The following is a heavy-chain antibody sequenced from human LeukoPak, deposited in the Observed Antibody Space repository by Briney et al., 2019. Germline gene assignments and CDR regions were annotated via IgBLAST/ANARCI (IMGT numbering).Heavy chain of an antibody. J-gene: IGHJ5*02. CDR3: ARGGGFFSSTSCQEWFDP. D-gene: IGHD2-2*01. CDR1: GGSISSGGYS. Sequence: PSQTLSLTCAVSGGSISSGGYSWSWIRQPPGKGLEWIGYIYHSGSTYYNPSLKSRVTISVDRSKNQFSLKLSSVTAADTAVYYCARGGGFFSSTSCQEWFDPWGQGTLVTVSS. CDR2: IYHSGST. V-gene: IGHV4-30-2*01.